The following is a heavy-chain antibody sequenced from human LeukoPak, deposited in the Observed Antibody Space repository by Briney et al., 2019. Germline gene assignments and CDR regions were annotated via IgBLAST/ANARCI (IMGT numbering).Heavy chain of an antibody. CDR3: ARSGVPSGDGMDV. Sequence: GGSLRLSCVTSGSTFSSYWMHWVRQAPGKGLVWVSRISGDETSTGYADSVKGRFTISRDTAENTLYLQMSSLRVEDTAVYYCARSGVPSGDGMDVWGQGITVTVSS. CDR2: ISGDETST. D-gene: IGHD1-26*01. J-gene: IGHJ6*02. V-gene: IGHV3-74*01. CDR1: GSTFSSYW.